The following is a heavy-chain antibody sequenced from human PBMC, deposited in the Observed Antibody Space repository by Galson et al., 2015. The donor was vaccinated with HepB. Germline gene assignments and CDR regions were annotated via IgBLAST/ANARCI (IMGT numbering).Heavy chain of an antibody. CDR1: GFTFSNFE. CDR3: ARDLSGSGTFLVYYYGMDV. D-gene: IGHD3-10*01. J-gene: IGHJ6*02. Sequence: SLRLSCAASGFTFSNFEMNWVRQAPGKGLEWISYISSRETAYYADSVKGRFSISRDNAKNSLYLQMNSLRAEDTAVYYYARDLSGSGTFLVYYYGMDVWGQGTTVTVSS. V-gene: IGHV3-48*03. CDR2: ISSRETA.